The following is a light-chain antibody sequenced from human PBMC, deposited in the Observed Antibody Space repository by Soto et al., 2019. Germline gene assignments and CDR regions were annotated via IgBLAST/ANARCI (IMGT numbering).Light chain of an antibody. CDR1: QSVSSK. Sequence: EIVMTQSPATLSVPPGERVTLSCRASQSVSSKLAWYQQKPGQAPRLLIYGASTRATGIPARFSGSGSGTEFTLSISSLQSEDFAVYYCQQYNNWPAITFGQGTRLEIK. CDR3: QQYNNWPAIT. J-gene: IGKJ5*01. CDR2: GAS. V-gene: IGKV3D-15*01.